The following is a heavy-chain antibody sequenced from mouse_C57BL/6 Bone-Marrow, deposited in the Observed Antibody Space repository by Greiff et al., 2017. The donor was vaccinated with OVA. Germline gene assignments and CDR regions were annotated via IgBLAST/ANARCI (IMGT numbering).Heavy chain of an antibody. CDR2: IYPGDGDT. CDR1: GYAFSSYW. CDR3: ARGGQLQYYFDY. V-gene: IGHV1-80*01. J-gene: IGHJ2*01. Sequence: QVQLKQSGAELVKPGASVKISCKASGYAFSSYWMNWVKQRPGKGLEWIGQIYPGDGDTNYNGKFKGKATLTADKSSSTAYMQLSSLTSEDSAVYFCARGGQLQYYFDYWGQGTTLTVSS. D-gene: IGHD6-1*01.